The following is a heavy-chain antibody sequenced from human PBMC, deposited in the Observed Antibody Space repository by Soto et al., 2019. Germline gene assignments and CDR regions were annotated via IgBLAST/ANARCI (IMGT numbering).Heavy chain of an antibody. CDR1: GLTVRNNY. V-gene: IGHV3-53*01. CDR3: ARVWPYTIFGVRNYGMDV. Sequence: GGSLRLSCAASGLTVRNNYMTWVRQAPGRELEWVSVIYSGGNTNYADSVKGRFIISRDNSKNTVHLQMNNLSSEETAVYYCARVWPYTIFGVRNYGMDVWGQGNTVAVSS. CDR2: IYSGGNT. D-gene: IGHD3-3*01. J-gene: IGHJ6*02.